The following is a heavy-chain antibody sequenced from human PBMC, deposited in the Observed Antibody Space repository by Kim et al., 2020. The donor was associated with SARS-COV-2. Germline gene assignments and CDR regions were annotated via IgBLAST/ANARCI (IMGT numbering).Heavy chain of an antibody. Sequence: ASVKVSCKASGYTFTDYYTHWVRQAPGQGLEWMAWINPNSGTTEYAQKFQGRVTVTRDTSISTVYMEMSGLRSDDTALYYCARVPVIASSGRWIDHWGQGTLVTVSS. V-gene: IGHV1-2*02. CDR3: ARVPVIASSGRWIDH. CDR2: INPNSGTT. CDR1: GYTFTDYY. J-gene: IGHJ4*02. D-gene: IGHD3-22*01.